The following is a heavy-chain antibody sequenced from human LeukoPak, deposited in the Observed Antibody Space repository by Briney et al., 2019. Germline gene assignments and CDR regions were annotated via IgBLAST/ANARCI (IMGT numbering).Heavy chain of an antibody. Sequence: ASVKVSCKASGGTFSSYAISWVRQAPGQGLEWMGWISAYNGNTNYAQKLQGRVAMTTDTSTSTAYMELRSLRSDDTAVYYCAREGPYYYDSSGYAYYYYGMDVWGQGTTVTVSS. CDR3: AREGPYYYDSSGYAYYYYGMDV. J-gene: IGHJ6*02. CDR2: ISAYNGNT. D-gene: IGHD3-22*01. V-gene: IGHV1-18*01. CDR1: GGTFSSYA.